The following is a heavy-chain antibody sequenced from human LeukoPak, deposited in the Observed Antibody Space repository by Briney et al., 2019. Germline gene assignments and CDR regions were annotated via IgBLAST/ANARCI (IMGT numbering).Heavy chain of an antibody. D-gene: IGHD3-10*01. CDR3: ARLLWFGELRENWFDP. CDR2: IYHSGST. CDR1: GYSISSGYY. V-gene: IGHV4-38-2*02. Sequence: SETLSLTCTVSGYSISSGYYWGWIRQPPGKGLEWIGSIYHSGSTYYNPSLKSRVTISVDTSKNQFSLKLSSVTAADTAVYYCARLLWFGELRENWFDPWGQGTLVTVSS. J-gene: IGHJ5*02.